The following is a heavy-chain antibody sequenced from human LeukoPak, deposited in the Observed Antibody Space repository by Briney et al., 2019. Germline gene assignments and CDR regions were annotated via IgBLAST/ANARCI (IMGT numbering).Heavy chain of an antibody. CDR2: IYHSGST. D-gene: IGHD4-17*01. Sequence: PSETLSLTCAVSGYSISSGYYWGWIRPPPGKGLEWIGSIYHSGSTYYNPSLKSRVTISVDTSKNQFSLKLSSVTAADTAVYYCARTDYGDYVDYWGQGTLVTVSS. V-gene: IGHV4-38-2*01. CDR1: GYSISSGYY. CDR3: ARTDYGDYVDY. J-gene: IGHJ4*02.